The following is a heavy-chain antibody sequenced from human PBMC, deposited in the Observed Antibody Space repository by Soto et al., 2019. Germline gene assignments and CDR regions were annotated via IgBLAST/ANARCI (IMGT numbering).Heavy chain of an antibody. Sequence: SETLSLTCTVSGASISGFYWSWIRKSAGKGLEWIGRIYATGTTDYNPSLKSRVMMSVDTSKKQLSLKLRSVTAADTAVYYCVRDGTKTLRDWFDPWGQGISVTVSS. D-gene: IGHD1-1*01. CDR2: IYATGTT. J-gene: IGHJ5*02. V-gene: IGHV4-4*07. CDR3: VRDGTKTLRDWFDP. CDR1: GASISGFY.